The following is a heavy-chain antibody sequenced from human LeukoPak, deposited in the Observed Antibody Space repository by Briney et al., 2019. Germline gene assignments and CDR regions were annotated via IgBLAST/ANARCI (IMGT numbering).Heavy chain of an antibody. D-gene: IGHD3-10*01. CDR2: IIPIIGVV. CDR1: GDTFSRYA. CDR3: ARGYPSYGSGSYHWGMDV. Sequence: ASVKVSCKASGDTFSRYAISWVRQAPGQGLEWMGRIIPIIGVVRYAQKFQGRVTITADKSTSTAYMELSSLRSEDTAVYYCARGYPSYGSGSYHWGMDVWGQGTTVTVSS. V-gene: IGHV1-69*04. J-gene: IGHJ6*02.